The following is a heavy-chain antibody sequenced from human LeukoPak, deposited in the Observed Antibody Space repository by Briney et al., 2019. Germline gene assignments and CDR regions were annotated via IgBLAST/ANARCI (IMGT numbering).Heavy chain of an antibody. J-gene: IGHJ4*02. CDR3: ARAYGSGSYPLQRKYYFDY. CDR1: GGSISSGSYY. Sequence: SQTLSLTCTVSGGSISSGSYYWSWIRQPAGKGLEWIGRIYTSGSTNYNPSLKSRVTISVDTSKNQFSLKLSSVTAADTAVYYCARAYGSGSYPLQRKYYFDYRGQGTLVTVSS. D-gene: IGHD3-10*01. CDR2: IYTSGST. V-gene: IGHV4-61*02.